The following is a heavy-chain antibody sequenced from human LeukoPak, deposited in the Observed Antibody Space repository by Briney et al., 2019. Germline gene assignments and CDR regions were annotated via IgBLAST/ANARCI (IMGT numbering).Heavy chain of an antibody. J-gene: IGHJ4*02. CDR1: GYTFTGYY. V-gene: IGHV1-2*02. CDR3: ARAAESYYGSGSVIDY. Sequence: ASVKVSCKASGYTFTGYYMHWVRQAPGQGLEWMGWINPNSGGTNYAQKFQGRVTMTRDTSISTAYLELSRLRSDDTAVYYCARAAESYYGSGSVIDYWGQGTLVTVSS. D-gene: IGHD3-10*01. CDR2: INPNSGGT.